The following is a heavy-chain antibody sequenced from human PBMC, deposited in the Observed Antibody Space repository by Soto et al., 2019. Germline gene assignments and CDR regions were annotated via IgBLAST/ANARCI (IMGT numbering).Heavy chain of an antibody. D-gene: IGHD2-21*01. CDR2: ISGYNGNT. CDR3: ARGGPAPYFYYGMDV. Sequence: QVQLVQSGAEVKKPGASVTVSCKASGYTFTNYGFSWVRQAPGQGLEWMGWISGYNGNTKYAEKFQNRGTMTTDTRTHPAHRGLGSLRSDDTAVYLCARGGPAPYFYYGMDVWGQGTAVTVSS. CDR1: GYTFTNYG. V-gene: IGHV1-18*01. J-gene: IGHJ6*02.